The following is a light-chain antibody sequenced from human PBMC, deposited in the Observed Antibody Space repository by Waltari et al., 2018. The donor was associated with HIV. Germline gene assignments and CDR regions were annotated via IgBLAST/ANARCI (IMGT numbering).Light chain of an antibody. CDR2: EGS. J-gene: IGLJ1*01. CDR1: SSYVGSYNL. Sequence: QSALTQPASVSGSPGQSITISCTGTSSYVGSYNLVSWYQQHPGKAPKLMIYEGSKRPSGVSNRFSGSKSGNTASLTISGLQAEDEADYYCCSYAGSSPYVFGTGTKVTVL. CDR3: CSYAGSSPYV. V-gene: IGLV2-23*01.